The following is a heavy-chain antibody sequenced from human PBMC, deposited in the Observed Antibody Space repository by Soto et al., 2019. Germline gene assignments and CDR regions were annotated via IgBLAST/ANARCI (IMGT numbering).Heavy chain of an antibody. Sequence: AASVKVSCKASGYTFTRYDINWGRQATGQGLEWMGWMNPNSGNTGYAQKFQGRVTMTRNTSISTAYMELSSLRSEDTAVYYCARGALVPGLVWFDPWGQGTLVTVSS. J-gene: IGHJ5*02. V-gene: IGHV1-8*01. CDR3: ARGALVPGLVWFDP. CDR2: MNPNSGNT. D-gene: IGHD6-13*01. CDR1: GYTFTRYD.